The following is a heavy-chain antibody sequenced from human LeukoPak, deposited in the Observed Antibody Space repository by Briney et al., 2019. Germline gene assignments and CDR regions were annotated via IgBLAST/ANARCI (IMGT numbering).Heavy chain of an antibody. CDR2: IYYSGTT. CDR3: ARGVYIAAAQYAY. Sequence: PSESLSLTCTVSGGSISSYYWSWIRQPPGKGLEWIGYIYYSGTTTYNPSLKSRVTISVDTSKNQFSLKLSSVTAADTAVYYCARGVYIAAAQYAYCGQGTLVTVSS. V-gene: IGHV4-59*01. J-gene: IGHJ4*02. CDR1: GGSISSYY. D-gene: IGHD6-13*01.